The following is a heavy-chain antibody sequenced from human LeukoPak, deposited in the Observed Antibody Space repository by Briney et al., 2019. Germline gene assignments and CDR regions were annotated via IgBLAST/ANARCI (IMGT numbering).Heavy chain of an antibody. Sequence: SETLSLTCTVSGGSISSGGYYWSWIRQHPGKGLEWIGYIYYSGSTYYNPSLKSRVTISVDTSKNQFSLKPSSVTAADTAVYYCARNYDFWSGYLDAFDIWGQGTMVTVSS. D-gene: IGHD3-3*01. CDR1: GGSISSGGYY. CDR3: ARNYDFWSGYLDAFDI. J-gene: IGHJ3*02. V-gene: IGHV4-31*03. CDR2: IYYSGST.